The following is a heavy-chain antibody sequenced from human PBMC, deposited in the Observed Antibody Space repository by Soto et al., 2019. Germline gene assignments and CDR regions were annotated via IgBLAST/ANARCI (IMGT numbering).Heavy chain of an antibody. CDR2: INHSGST. V-gene: IGHV4-34*01. J-gene: IGHJ6*03. Sequence: PSETLSLTCAVYGGSFSGYYWSWIRQPPGKWLEWIGEINHSGSTNYNPSLKSRVTISVDTSKNQFSMKLSSVTAADTAVYYCAGWYAGVVVAATHMDVWGKGTTVTVSS. D-gene: IGHD2-15*01. CDR1: GGSFSGYY. CDR3: AGWYAGVVVAATHMDV.